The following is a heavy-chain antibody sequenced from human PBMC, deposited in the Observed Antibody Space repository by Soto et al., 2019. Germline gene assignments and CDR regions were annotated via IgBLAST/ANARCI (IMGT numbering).Heavy chain of an antibody. CDR3: AKDGLDYSNYLYYYYYMDV. CDR1: GFTFDDYA. J-gene: IGHJ6*03. D-gene: IGHD4-4*01. Sequence: GGSLRLSCAASGFTFDDYAMHWVRQAPGKGLEWVSGISWNSGSIGYADSVKGRFTISRDNAKNSLYLQMNSLRAEDTALYYCAKDGLDYSNYLYYYYYMDVWGKGTTVTVSS. CDR2: ISWNSGSI. V-gene: IGHV3-9*01.